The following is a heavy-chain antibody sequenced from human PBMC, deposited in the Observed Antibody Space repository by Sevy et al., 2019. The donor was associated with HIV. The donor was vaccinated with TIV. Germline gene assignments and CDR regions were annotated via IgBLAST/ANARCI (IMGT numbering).Heavy chain of an antibody. Sequence: ASVKVSCKASGYTFTSYGISWVRQAPGQGLEWMGWISAYNGNTNYAQKHQGRVTMTTDTSTRTAYMELRSLRSDDTAVYYCARGTLRYSSGWYFDYWGQGTLVTVSS. CDR2: ISAYNGNT. CDR1: GYTFTSYG. V-gene: IGHV1-18*01. CDR3: ARGTLRYSSGWYFDY. D-gene: IGHD6-19*01. J-gene: IGHJ4*02.